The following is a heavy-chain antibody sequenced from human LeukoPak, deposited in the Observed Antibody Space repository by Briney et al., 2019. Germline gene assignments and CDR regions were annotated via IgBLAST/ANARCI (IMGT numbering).Heavy chain of an antibody. J-gene: IGHJ4*02. V-gene: IGHV4-30-4*01. CDR3: ARVVVGGYSYGPLDY. CDR1: GGSISSGDHY. CDR2: IYYSGST. Sequence: SETLSLTCTVSGGSISSGDHYWSWIRQPPGKGLEWIGYIYYSGSTYYNPSLKSRVTISVDTSKNQLSLKLSSVTAADTAVYYCARVVVGGYSYGPLDYWGQGTLVTVSS. D-gene: IGHD5-18*01.